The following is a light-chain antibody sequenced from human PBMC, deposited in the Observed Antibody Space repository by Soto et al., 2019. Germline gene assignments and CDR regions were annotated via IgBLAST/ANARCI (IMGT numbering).Light chain of an antibody. CDR1: SSNIGSNT. Sequence: QSVLTQPPSASGTPGQRGTISCSGSSSNIGSNTVNWYQQLPGTAHKLLIYTNNQRPSGVPDRFSGSKSGTSASLAISGLQSEDEADYCCAAWEDSLNGYVFGTGTKLTVL. CDR2: TNN. V-gene: IGLV1-44*01. CDR3: AAWEDSLNGYV. J-gene: IGLJ1*01.